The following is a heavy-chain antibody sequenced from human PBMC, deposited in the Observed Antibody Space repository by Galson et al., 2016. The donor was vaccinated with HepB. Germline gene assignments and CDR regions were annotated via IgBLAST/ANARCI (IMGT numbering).Heavy chain of an antibody. V-gene: IGHV1-18*01. Sequence: SVKVSCKASGYTFNTFSPYGLCWVRQAPGQGLEWMGWISPYNGNTNYAKNLQGRVTMTTDTSTNTAYMELRSLRSDDTAVYYCTRGYCTTTNCKHPDHWGQGTLVTVSS. D-gene: IGHD2-2*01. CDR2: ISPYNGNT. CDR3: TRGYCTTTNCKHPDH. CDR1: GYTFNTFSPYG. J-gene: IGHJ4*02.